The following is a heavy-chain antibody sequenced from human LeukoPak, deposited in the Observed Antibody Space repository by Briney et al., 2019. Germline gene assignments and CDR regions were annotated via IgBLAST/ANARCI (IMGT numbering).Heavy chain of an antibody. CDR3: ARAPGRRVTNGYWFDP. J-gene: IGHJ5*02. CDR1: GFTFKNFA. D-gene: IGHD3-22*01. CDR2: IGNSDDNT. Sequence: GASLRLSCAASGFTFKNFAMTWVRQSPGKGLEWVSAIGNSDDNTYYGDTLKIRFTTSRDDSKHTMYLQMSSLRAEDTSVYYCARAPGRRVTNGYWFDPWGQGALVSVSS. V-gene: IGHV3-23*01.